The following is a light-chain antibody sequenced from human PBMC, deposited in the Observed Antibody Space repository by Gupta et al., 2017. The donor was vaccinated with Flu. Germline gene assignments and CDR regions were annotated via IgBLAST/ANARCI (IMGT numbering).Light chain of an antibody. CDR1: KNMGTI. V-gene: IGKV6-21*01. CDR2: YAS. CDR3: QHSSNLHLT. Sequence: LDLQAVTPKEKVPITCRASKNMGTIVNWYQQQPDQSPQLLFKYASQSFSVVHSLFSGRGSGNVSTPTINGLEPEVAATYYYQHSSNLHLTFGQGTKV. J-gene: IGKJ1*01.